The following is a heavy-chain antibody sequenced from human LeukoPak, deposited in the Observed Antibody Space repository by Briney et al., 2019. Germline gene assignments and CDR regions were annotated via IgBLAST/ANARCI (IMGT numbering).Heavy chain of an antibody. Sequence: PSETLSLTCAVYGGSFSGYYWSWIRQPPGKGLEWIGEINHSGSTNYNPSLKSRVTISVDTSKNQFSLKLSSVTAADTAVYYCARVAHRNDDYWGQGTLVTVSS. CDR2: INHSGST. J-gene: IGHJ4*02. V-gene: IGHV4-34*01. CDR3: ARVAHRNDDY. CDR1: GGSFSGYY.